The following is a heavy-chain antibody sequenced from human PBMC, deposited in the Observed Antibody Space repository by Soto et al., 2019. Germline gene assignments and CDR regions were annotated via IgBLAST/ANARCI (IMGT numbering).Heavy chain of an antibody. CDR1: GFTFSSYA. Sequence: EVQLLESGGGLVQPGGSLRLSCAASGFTFSSYAMSWVRQAPGKGLEWVSAISGSGGSTYYADSVKGRFTISRYNSKKPLNMQMNSLRAEDTAVYYCAKRFVVVVPAAIIWPYLGDAFDIWGQGTMVTVSS. J-gene: IGHJ3*02. D-gene: IGHD2-2*01. CDR3: AKRFVVVVPAAIIWPYLGDAFDI. CDR2: ISGSGGST. V-gene: IGHV3-23*01.